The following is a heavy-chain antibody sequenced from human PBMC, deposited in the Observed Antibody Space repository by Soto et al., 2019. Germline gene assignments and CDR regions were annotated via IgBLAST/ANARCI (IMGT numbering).Heavy chain of an antibody. CDR1: GDSISSSSYY. V-gene: IGHV4-39*02. D-gene: IGHD3-22*01. CDR2: IYYSGDT. Sequence: SETLSLTCSVSGDSISSSSYYWGWIRQPPGKGLEWIGTIYYSGDTYYNPSLKSRVTISVDTSKNQFSLRLRSVTAADTAVYYSAXDSGTFSYDRSRYHCRRYFDYWGQGTQVTVSS. CDR3: AXDSGTFSYDRSRYHCRRYFDY. J-gene: IGHJ4*02.